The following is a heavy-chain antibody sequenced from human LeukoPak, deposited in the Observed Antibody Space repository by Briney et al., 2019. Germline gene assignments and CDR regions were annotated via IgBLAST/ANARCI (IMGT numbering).Heavy chain of an antibody. V-gene: IGHV3-30*18. D-gene: IGHD6-13*01. J-gene: IGHJ4*02. CDR3: AKEGFIAAAGGYFDY. CDR2: ISYDGSNK. Sequence: PGGSLRLSCAASGFTFSSYGMHWVRQAPGKGLEWVAVISYDGSNKYHADSVKGRFTISRDNSKNTLYLQMNSLRAEDTAVYYCAKEGFIAAAGGYFDYWGQGTLVTVSS. CDR1: GFTFSSYG.